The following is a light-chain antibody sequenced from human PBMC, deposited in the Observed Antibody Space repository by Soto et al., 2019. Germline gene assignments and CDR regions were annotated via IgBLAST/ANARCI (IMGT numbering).Light chain of an antibody. CDR3: QQRSNWPRT. CDR1: QSVGSS. V-gene: IGKV3-11*01. CDR2: DAS. Sequence: EIVLTQSPATLSLSPGERGSLSCRASQSVGSSLAWYQQKPGQAPRLLIYDASNRATGIPARFSGSGSGTDFTLTISSLAPEDFAVYYCQQRSNWPRTFGQGTKVEIK. J-gene: IGKJ1*01.